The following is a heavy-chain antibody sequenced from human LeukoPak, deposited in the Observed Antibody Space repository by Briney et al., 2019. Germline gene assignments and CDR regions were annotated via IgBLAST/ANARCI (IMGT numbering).Heavy chain of an antibody. Sequence: GESLKISCTGSGYSFTSYWIGWVRQMPGKGLEWMGIIYPGDSDTRYSPSFQGQVTISADKSISTAYLQWSSLKASDTAMYYCARPYYDFWSGYYSHYYFDYWGQGTLVTVSS. V-gene: IGHV5-51*01. D-gene: IGHD3-3*01. CDR1: GYSFTSYW. J-gene: IGHJ4*02. CDR3: ARPYYDFWSGYYSHYYFDY. CDR2: IYPGDSDT.